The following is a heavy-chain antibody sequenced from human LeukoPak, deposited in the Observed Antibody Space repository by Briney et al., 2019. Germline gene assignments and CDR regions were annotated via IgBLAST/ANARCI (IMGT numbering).Heavy chain of an antibody. CDR2: IYSSGSA. CDR3: ARDVRYASGWSTPES. CDR1: GGSIINHY. J-gene: IGHJ5*02. Sequence: PSETLSLTCTVSGGSIINHYWSWIRQPAGKGLEWIGRIYSSGSANYSPSLKCRVSMSIDTSNNHFSLNLTSVTAADTALYFCARDVRYASGWSTPESWGQGTLVTVSS. V-gene: IGHV4-4*07. D-gene: IGHD6-19*01.